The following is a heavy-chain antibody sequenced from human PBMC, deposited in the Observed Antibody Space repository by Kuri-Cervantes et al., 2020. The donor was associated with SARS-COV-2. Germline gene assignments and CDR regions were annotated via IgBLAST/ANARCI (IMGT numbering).Heavy chain of an antibody. CDR1: GFTFSSYA. D-gene: IGHD2-2*01. CDR3: AKARTHVVVPAAMREGYFDY. J-gene: IGHJ4*02. V-gene: IGHV3-23*01. Sequence: GESLKISCAASGFTFSSYAMSWVRQAPGKGLEWVSAISGSGGSTYYADSVKGRFTISRDNSKNTLYLQMNSLRAEDTAVYYCAKARTHVVVPAAMREGYFDYWDQGTLVTVSS. CDR2: ISGSGGST.